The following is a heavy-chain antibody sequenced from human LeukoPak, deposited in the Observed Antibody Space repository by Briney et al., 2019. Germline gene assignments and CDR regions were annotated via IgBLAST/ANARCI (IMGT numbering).Heavy chain of an antibody. Sequence: ASVKVSCKASGYIFANYGFSWVRQAPGQGLEWMGWISADNHNTKYAQKFQDRVTMTDDRSTSTVYMELRSLRSDDTAVYYCARDLAAAGSYDYWGQGILVTVSS. CDR3: ARDLAAAGSYDY. V-gene: IGHV1-18*04. J-gene: IGHJ4*02. CDR2: ISADNHNT. D-gene: IGHD6-13*01. CDR1: GYIFANYG.